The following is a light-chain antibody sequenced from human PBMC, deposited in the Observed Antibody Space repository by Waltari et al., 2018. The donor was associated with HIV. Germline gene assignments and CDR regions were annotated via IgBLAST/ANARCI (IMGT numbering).Light chain of an antibody. CDR3: GTWDSSLSADV. J-gene: IGLJ1*01. V-gene: IGLV1-51*01. CDR2: DNN. CDR1: TSTIATKY. Sequence: QSVLTQPPSVSAAPGQTVTISCSGSTSTIATKYISWYQQFPGSAPRVLIYDNNKRPSGIPDRFSGSQSATSATLTIAGLQTGDEADYFCGTWDSSLSADVFGTGTSVTVL.